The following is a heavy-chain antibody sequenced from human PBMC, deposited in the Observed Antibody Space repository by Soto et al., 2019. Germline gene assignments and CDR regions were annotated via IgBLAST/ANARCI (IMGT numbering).Heavy chain of an antibody. D-gene: IGHD5-18*01. CDR1: GFIFSDFG. Sequence: QVNLVESGGGVVQPGRSLRLSCEASGFIFSDFGMHWVRQAPGKGLEWVAVISYDGNNKYYAQSVKGRFTISRGNSKNTLFLNMDSLRPEDTAVYHCVKGDLDTAVVNSPDAFDFWGPGTMVTVS. CDR2: ISYDGNNK. J-gene: IGHJ3*01. CDR3: VKGDLDTAVVNSPDAFDF. V-gene: IGHV3-30*18.